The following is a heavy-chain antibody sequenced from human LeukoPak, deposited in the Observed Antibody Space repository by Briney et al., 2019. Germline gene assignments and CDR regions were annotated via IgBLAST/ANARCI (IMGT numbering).Heavy chain of an antibody. Sequence: PSETLSLTCAVYGGSFSGYYWSWIRQPPGKGLEWIGEINHSGSTNYNPSLKSRVTILVDTSKNQFFLKLSSVTAADTAVYYCARRNGYCSGGSCYSRPYNYYYYGMDVWGQGTTVTVSS. D-gene: IGHD2-15*01. CDR1: GGSFSGYY. CDR3: ARRNGYCSGGSCYSRPYNYYYYGMDV. CDR2: INHSGST. J-gene: IGHJ6*02. V-gene: IGHV4-34*01.